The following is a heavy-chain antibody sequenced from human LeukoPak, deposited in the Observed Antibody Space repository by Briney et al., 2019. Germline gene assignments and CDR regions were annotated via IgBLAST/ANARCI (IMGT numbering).Heavy chain of an antibody. Sequence: GGSLRLSCAASGFTFSSYWMHWVRQAPGKGLVWVSRINSDGSSTSYADSVKGRFSISRDNSENTLYLQMNGLRADDTAVYSCAKSFTSSSSDYWGQGTLVTVSS. V-gene: IGHV3-74*01. CDR1: GFTFSSYW. CDR3: AKSFTSSSSDY. CDR2: INSDGSST. J-gene: IGHJ4*02. D-gene: IGHD6-13*01.